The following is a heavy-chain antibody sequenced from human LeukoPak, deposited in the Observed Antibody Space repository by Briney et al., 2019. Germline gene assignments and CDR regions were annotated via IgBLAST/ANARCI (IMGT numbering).Heavy chain of an antibody. CDR2: ISAYNGNT. Sequence: ASVKVSCKASGYTFTSYDINWVRQATGQGFEWMGWISAYNGNTNYAQKLQGRVTMTTDTSTSTAYMELRSLRSDDTAVYYCAREVGTDYYDSSGSDYWGQGTLVTVSS. V-gene: IGHV1-18*01. CDR1: GYTFTSYD. J-gene: IGHJ4*02. CDR3: AREVGTDYYDSSGSDY. D-gene: IGHD3-22*01.